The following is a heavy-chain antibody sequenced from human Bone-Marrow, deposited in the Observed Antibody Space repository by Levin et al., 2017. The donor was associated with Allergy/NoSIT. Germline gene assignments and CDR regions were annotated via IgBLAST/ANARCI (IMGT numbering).Heavy chain of an antibody. CDR2: IIPIFGTA. CDR1: GGTFSSYA. J-gene: IGHJ6*03. V-gene: IGHV1-69*06. D-gene: IGHD6-13*01. Sequence: SVKVSCKASGGTFSSYAISWVRQAPGQGLEWMGGIIPIFGTANYAQKFQGRVTITADKSTSTAYMELSSLRSEDTAVYYCAREAYGSYSSSWPYYYYYYMDVWGKGTTVTVSS. CDR3: AREAYGSYSSSWPYYYYYYMDV.